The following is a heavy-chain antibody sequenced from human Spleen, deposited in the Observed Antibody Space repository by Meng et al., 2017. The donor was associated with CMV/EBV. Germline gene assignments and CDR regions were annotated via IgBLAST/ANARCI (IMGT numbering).Heavy chain of an antibody. CDR2: INPDSGGT. J-gene: IGHJ4*02. Sequence: KVSGYSFTDYYIHWVRQDPGQGLEWMGWINPDSGGTDYAQKFQGRVTMTRDTSISTAYMELNRLRSDDTAVYYCARDLRRDGYNNFDYWGQGTLVTVSS. V-gene: IGHV1-2*02. CDR3: ARDLRRDGYNNFDY. CDR1: GYSFTDYY. D-gene: IGHD5-24*01.